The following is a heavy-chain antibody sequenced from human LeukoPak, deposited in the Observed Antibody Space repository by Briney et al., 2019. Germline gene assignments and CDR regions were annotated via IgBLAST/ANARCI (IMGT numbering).Heavy chain of an antibody. CDR3: ARHMTTDRDGAFDI. CDR2: IYYSGST. D-gene: IGHD4-11*01. V-gene: IGHV4-59*08. J-gene: IGHJ3*02. CDR1: GGSIRNYY. Sequence: SETLSLTCTVSGGSIRNYYWSWIRQPPGKGLEWIGYIYYSGSTNYNPSLKSRVTISVDTSKNQFSLKLSSVTAADTAVYYCARHMTTDRDGAFDIWGQGTMVTVSS.